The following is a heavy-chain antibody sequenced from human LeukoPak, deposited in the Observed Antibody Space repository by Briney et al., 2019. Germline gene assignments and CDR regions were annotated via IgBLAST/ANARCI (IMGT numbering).Heavy chain of an antibody. CDR2: IYYSGST. Sequence: PSETLSLTCTVSGGSISSSSYYWGWIRQPPGKGLEWIGSIYYSGSTNYNPSLKSRVTISVDKSKNQFSLKLSSVTAADTAVYYCARDSRRVFDYWGQGTLVTVSS. CDR3: ARDSRRVFDY. CDR1: GGSISSSSYY. J-gene: IGHJ4*02. V-gene: IGHV4-39*07.